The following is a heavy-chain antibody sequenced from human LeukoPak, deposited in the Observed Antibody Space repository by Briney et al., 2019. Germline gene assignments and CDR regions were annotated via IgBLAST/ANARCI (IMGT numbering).Heavy chain of an antibody. V-gene: IGHV3-23*01. CDR2: ISGSGGST. CDR1: GFTFSSYA. Sequence: GGSLRLSCAASGFTFSSYAMSWVRQAPGKGLEWVSAISGSGGSTYYADSVKGRLTISRDNSKSTLYLQMNSLRAEDTAVYYCANIVGATTLDDYWGQGTLVTVSS. CDR3: ANIVGATTLDDY. J-gene: IGHJ4*02. D-gene: IGHD1-26*01.